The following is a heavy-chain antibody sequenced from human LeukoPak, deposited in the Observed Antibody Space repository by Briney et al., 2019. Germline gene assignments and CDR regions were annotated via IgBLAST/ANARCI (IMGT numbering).Heavy chain of an antibody. V-gene: IGHV4-61*02. J-gene: IGHJ4*02. Sequence: SQTLSLTCTVSGGSISSGNYYWSCIRQSAGKGLECIGRIYTSGSTNYNPSLKSRVTMSVDTSKNQVSLNLSSMTAADTAVYYCAREGYQLLYLFDYWGQGTLVTVSS. CDR3: AREGYQLLYLFDY. CDR2: IYTSGST. D-gene: IGHD2-2*02. CDR1: GGSISSGNYY.